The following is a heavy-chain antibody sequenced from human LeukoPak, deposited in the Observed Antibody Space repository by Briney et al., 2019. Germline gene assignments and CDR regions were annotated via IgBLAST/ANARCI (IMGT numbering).Heavy chain of an antibody. D-gene: IGHD3-10*01. CDR3: ARLISSIWFGELLNWFDP. V-gene: IGHV4-30-2*01. CDR1: GGSISSGGYS. Sequence: SETLSLTCAVSGGSISSGGYSWSWIRQPPGKGLEWIGYIYHSVSTYYNPSLKSRVTISVDRSKNQFSLKLSSVTAADTAVYYCARLISSIWFGELLNWFDPWGQGTLVTVSS. CDR2: IYHSVST. J-gene: IGHJ5*02.